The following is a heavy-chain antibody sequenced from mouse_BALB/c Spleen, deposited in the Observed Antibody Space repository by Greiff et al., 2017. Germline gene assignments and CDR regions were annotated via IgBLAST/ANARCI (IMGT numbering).Heavy chain of an antibody. CDR1: GDSITSGY. V-gene: IGHV3-8*02. CDR3: ARYGAYYGNYVFDY. J-gene: IGHJ2*01. D-gene: IGHD2-10*01. Sequence: EVMLVESGPSLVKPSQTLSLTCSVTGDSITSGYWNWIRKFPGNKLEYMGYISYSGSTYYNPSLKSRISITRDTSKNQYYLQLNSVTTEDTATYYCARYGAYYGNYVFDYWGQGTTLTVSS. CDR2: ISYSGST.